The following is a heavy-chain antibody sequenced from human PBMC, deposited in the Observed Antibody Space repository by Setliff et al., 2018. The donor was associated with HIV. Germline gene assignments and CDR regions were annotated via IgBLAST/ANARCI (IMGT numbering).Heavy chain of an antibody. Sequence: LETLSLTCTVSGLSMSYNYWTWIRQSPGKGLEWIGYVHYSGSTRYNPSLKSRVTISVDTSKQKFSLKLTSMTATDTAVYYCASEKKAWSVSDSFYEYWGQGVPVTVSS. D-gene: IGHD3-3*01. CDR3: ASEKKAWSVSDSFYEY. CDR1: GLSMSYNY. J-gene: IGHJ4*02. CDR2: VHYSGST. V-gene: IGHV4-59*01.